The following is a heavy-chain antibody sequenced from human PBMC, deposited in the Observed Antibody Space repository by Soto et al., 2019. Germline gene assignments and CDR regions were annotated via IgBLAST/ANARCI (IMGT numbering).Heavy chain of an antibody. J-gene: IGHJ3*02. D-gene: IGHD2-2*02. Sequence: GGSLRLSCAASGFTFSSYWMHWVRQAPGKGLVWVSRINSDGSSTSYADSVKGRFTISRDNAKNTLYLQMNSLRAEDTAVYYCASICSSTSCYRGIYDAFDIWGQGTMVTVSS. CDR1: GFTFSSYW. V-gene: IGHV3-74*01. CDR3: ASICSSTSCYRGIYDAFDI. CDR2: INSDGSST.